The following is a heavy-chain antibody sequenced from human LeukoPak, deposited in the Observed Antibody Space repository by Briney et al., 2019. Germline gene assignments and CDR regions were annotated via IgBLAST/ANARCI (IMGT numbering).Heavy chain of an antibody. V-gene: IGHV4-39*01. CDR1: GVSISSRSYY. J-gene: IGHJ4*02. CDR2: MYYSGSP. D-gene: IGHD3-22*01. Sequence: SETLSLTCTVYGVSISSRSYYWGWIRQPPGKGLEWLGSMYYSGSPYHNPSLKSRVTISVDTPKNQFSMKLSSVTAADTAMYYCARLLYDRSGYYYFDCWGQGTLVTVSS. CDR3: ARLLYDRSGYYYFDC.